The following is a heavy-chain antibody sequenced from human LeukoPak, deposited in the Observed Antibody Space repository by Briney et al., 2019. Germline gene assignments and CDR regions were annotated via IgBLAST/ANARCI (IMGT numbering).Heavy chain of an antibody. J-gene: IGHJ4*02. D-gene: IGHD6-13*01. Sequence: SETLSLTCTVSSGSISSGTYYWSWIRQPAGKGLEWIGRIYSSGSTNYNPSLKSRVTMSVDTSKNQFSLNLSSVTAADTAVYYCARFSSIAAAFDYWGLGTLVTVSS. CDR2: IYSSGST. V-gene: IGHV4-61*02. CDR3: ARFSSIAAAFDY. CDR1: SGSISSGTYY.